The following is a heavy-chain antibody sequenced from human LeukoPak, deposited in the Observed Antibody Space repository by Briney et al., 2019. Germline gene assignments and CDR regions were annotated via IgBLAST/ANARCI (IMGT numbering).Heavy chain of an antibody. D-gene: IGHD3-22*01. CDR3: ARDSGYYYAYFQH. Sequence: SETLSLTCTVSGGSISSYYWSWTRQPPGKGLEWIGYIYYSGSTNYNPSLKSRVTISVDTSKNQFSLKLSSVTAADTAVYYCARDSGYYYAYFQHWGQGTLVTVSS. CDR2: IYYSGST. J-gene: IGHJ1*01. V-gene: IGHV4-59*01. CDR1: GGSISSYY.